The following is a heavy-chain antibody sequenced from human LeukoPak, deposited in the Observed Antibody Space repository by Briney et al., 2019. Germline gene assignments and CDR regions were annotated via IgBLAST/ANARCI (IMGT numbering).Heavy chain of an antibody. CDR2: IYSKTAGGST. CDR1: GFTFSKAW. CDR3: TRGSNSDDSNDFDQ. V-gene: IGHV3-15*01. J-gene: IGHJ4*02. Sequence: PGGSLRLSCAASGFTFSKAWMNWVRQAPGKGLEWVGRIYSKTAGGSTEYAAPVKGRFTISRDDSKNTLWLQMNSLKTEDTAVYYCTRGSNSDDSNDFDQWGQGTLVTVS. D-gene: IGHD3-22*01.